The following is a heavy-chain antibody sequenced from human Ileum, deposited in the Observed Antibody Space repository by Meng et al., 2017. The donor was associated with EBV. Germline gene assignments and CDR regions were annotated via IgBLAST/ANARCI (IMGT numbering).Heavy chain of an antibody. Sequence: QVQLQHWGAGLLKPSETLSLTCAVYGGSFSGYSGSWIRQPPGKGLEWIGEINHSGSTNYNPSLKSRVTISVDTSKNQFSLKLSSVTAADTAVYYCARGHDYGDYASDYWGQGTLVTVSS. CDR3: ARGHDYGDYASDY. V-gene: IGHV4-34*01. CDR1: GGSFSGYS. D-gene: IGHD4-17*01. CDR2: INHSGST. J-gene: IGHJ4*02.